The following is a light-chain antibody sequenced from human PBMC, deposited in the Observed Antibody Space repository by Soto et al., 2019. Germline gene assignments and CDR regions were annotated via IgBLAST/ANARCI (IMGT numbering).Light chain of an antibody. CDR1: SNDVGSYNY. CDR3: SSYTSSSTFYV. Sequence: QSVLTQPASVSGSPGQSITISCTGTSNDVGSYNYVSWYQQHPGKAPKLMIYDVSNRPSGVSNRFSGSKSGNTASLTISGLQAEDEADYYCSSYTSSSTFYVFGTGTKLTVL. CDR2: DVS. J-gene: IGLJ1*01. V-gene: IGLV2-14*03.